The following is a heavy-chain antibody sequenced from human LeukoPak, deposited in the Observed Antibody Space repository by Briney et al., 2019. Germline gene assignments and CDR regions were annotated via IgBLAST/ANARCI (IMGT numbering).Heavy chain of an antibody. Sequence: SVKVSCKASGGTFSSYAISWVRQAPGQGLEWMGGIIPIFGTANYAQKFKGRVTITTDESTSTAYMELSSLRSEDTAVYYCARSHYNNSAFDIWGQGTMVTVSS. CDR1: GGTFSSYA. V-gene: IGHV1-69*05. CDR3: ARSHYNNSAFDI. D-gene: IGHD3-10*01. CDR2: IIPIFGTA. J-gene: IGHJ3*02.